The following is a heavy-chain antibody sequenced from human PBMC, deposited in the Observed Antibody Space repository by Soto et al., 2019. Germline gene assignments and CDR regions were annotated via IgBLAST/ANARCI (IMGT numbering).Heavy chain of an antibody. CDR3: ARSRKTSYYYGSGSPPGN. V-gene: IGHV4-39*01. CDR1: GGSISSSSYY. CDR2: IYYSGST. D-gene: IGHD3-10*01. Sequence: TSETLSLTCTVSGGSISSSSYYWGWIRQPPGKGLEWIGSIYYSGSTYYNPSLKSRVTISVDTSKNQFSLKLSSVTAADTAVYYCARSRKTSYYYGSGSPPGNWGQGTLVTVSS. J-gene: IGHJ4*02.